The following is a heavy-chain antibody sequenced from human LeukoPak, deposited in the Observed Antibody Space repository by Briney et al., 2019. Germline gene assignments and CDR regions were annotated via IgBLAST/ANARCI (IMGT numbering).Heavy chain of an antibody. D-gene: IGHD6-19*01. V-gene: IGHV3-23*01. Sequence: GGSLRLSCVVSGFTVSSKYMSWVRQAPGKGLEWVSSISGSGGTTYYADSVKGRFTISRDNSKNTLYVQMNSLRADDTAVYYCAKEPIAVAGNNLFDPWGQGTLVTVSS. J-gene: IGHJ5*02. CDR1: GFTVSSKY. CDR2: ISGSGGTT. CDR3: AKEPIAVAGNNLFDP.